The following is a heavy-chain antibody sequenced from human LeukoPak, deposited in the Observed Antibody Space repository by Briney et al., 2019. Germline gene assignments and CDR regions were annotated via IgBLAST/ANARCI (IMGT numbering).Heavy chain of an antibody. CDR2: INVNSGGT. CDR1: GYTFTDYY. V-gene: IGHV1-2*02. J-gene: IGHJ3*02. D-gene: IGHD4-17*01. Sequence: ASVKVSCKASGYTFTDYYIQWMRQAPGQGLEWMGWINVNSGGTHYAQKFQGRVTMTRDTSISTAYMELTRLRSDDTAVYYCASQVTKSAFDIWGQGTLVTVSS. CDR3: ASQVTKSAFDI.